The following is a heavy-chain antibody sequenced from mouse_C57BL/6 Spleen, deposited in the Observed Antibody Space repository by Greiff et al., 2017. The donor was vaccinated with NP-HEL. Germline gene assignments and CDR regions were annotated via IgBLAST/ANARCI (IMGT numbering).Heavy chain of an antibody. CDR1: GYTFTSYW. J-gene: IGHJ2*01. V-gene: IGHV1-55*01. D-gene: IGHD1-3*01. CDR2: IYPGSGST. CDR3: ARRSGYFDY. Sequence: VQLQQSGAELVKPGASVKMSCKASGYTFTSYWITWVKQRPGQGLEWIGDIYPGSGSTNYNEKFKSKATLTVDTSSSTAYMQLSSLTSEDAAVYYYARRSGYFDYWGQGTTLTVSS.